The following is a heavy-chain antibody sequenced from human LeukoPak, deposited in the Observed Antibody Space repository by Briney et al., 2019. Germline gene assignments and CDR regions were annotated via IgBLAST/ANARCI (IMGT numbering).Heavy chain of an antibody. CDR3: ARGGGSGSSWYYYYYYYGMDV. CDR2: INHSGSA. V-gene: IGHV4-34*01. D-gene: IGHD6-13*01. Sequence: KASETLSLPCAVYGGSFSGFYWSWIRQPPGKGLEWIGEINHSGSADYNPSLKSRVTISVDTSKNQFSLKLSSVTAADTAVYYCARGGGSGSSWYYYYYYYGMDVWGKGTTVTVSS. J-gene: IGHJ6*04. CDR1: GGSFSGFY.